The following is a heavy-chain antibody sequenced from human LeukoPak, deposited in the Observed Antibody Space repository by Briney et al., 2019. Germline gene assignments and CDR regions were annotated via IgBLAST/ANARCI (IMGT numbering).Heavy chain of an antibody. CDR3: ARRNVGYRSGQLDY. CDR1: CGSISRYY. J-gene: IGHJ4*02. V-gene: IGHV4-59*01. D-gene: IGHD6-19*01. Sequence: PSETLSLTCTVSCGSISRYYRSWIRQPPGKGLEWIGYIYYSGSTNYNPSLKSRVTISVDTSKNQFSLKLSSVTAADTAVYYCARRNVGYRSGQLDYWGQGTLVTVSS. CDR2: IYYSGST.